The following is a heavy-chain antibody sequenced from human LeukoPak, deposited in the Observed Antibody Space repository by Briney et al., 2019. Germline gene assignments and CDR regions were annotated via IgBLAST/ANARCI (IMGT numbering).Heavy chain of an antibody. CDR2: IHPSGML. V-gene: IGHV4-39*07. J-gene: IGHJ3*01. CDR1: GASFNSDDQY. CDR3: ASLSSGAAFDV. D-gene: IGHD3-22*01. Sequence: SETLSLTCTVSGASFNSDDQYWNWIRQSPGKGLEWIGSIHPSGMLYNNPSLESRVTMSIDTSKDQFSLTLTSVTAADSAVYYCASLSSGAAFDVWGKGTVVTVSS.